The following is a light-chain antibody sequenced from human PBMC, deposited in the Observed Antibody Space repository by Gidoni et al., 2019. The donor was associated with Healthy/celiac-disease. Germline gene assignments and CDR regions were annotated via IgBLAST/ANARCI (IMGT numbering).Light chain of an antibody. CDR1: QSVSSSY. Sequence: EIVLTQSPGTLFLSPGERATLSCRASQSVSSSYLAWYQQKPGQAPRLLIYGASSRATGIPDRFSGSGSGTDFTLTISRLEPEDFAVYYCQQYGSSIFTFXPXTKVXIK. CDR3: QQYGSSIFT. CDR2: GAS. J-gene: IGKJ3*01. V-gene: IGKV3-20*01.